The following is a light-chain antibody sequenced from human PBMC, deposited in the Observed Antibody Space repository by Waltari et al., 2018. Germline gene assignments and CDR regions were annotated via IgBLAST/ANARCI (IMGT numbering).Light chain of an antibody. CDR1: QSVTTN. CDR3: HQYNNGPPYN. J-gene: IGKJ2*01. CDR2: GAF. Sequence: EIVMTQSPATLSVSPGERAVLSCRASQSVTTNLAWYPQKPGQAPRLLIYGAFTRATNIPARFSGSGSGTEFNLTISSLQSEDFAVYYCHQYNNGPPYNFGQGTKLEI. V-gene: IGKV3-15*01.